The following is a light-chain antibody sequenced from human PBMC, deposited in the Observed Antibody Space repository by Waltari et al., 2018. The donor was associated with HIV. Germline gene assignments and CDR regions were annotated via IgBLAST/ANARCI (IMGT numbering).Light chain of an antibody. CDR3: ATWDDTPTGHVL. J-gene: IGLJ2*01. V-gene: IGLV1-40*01. Sequence: HSVLTQPPSVSGAPGQRVTISCTGSSSNIGAGFDVHWYQHLPGTAPKLLIYSNSNRPSGVPDRFSGSKSGTSASLAITGLQAEDEADYYCATWDDTPTGHVLFGGGTKVTVL. CDR2: SNS. CDR1: SSNIGAGFD.